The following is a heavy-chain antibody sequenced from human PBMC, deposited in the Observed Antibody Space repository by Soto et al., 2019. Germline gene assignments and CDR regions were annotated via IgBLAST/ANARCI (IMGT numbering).Heavy chain of an antibody. J-gene: IGHJ6*03. D-gene: IGHD6-13*01. V-gene: IGHV3-23*01. CDR2: ISGSGGST. CDR1: GFTFSSYA. CDR3: AKDLVEQQLKDYYYYMDV. Sequence: GGSLRLSCAASGFTFSSYAMSWVRQAPGKGLEWVSAISGSGGSTYYADSVKGRFTISRDNSKNTLYLQMNSLRAEDTAVYYCAKDLVEQQLKDYYYYMDVWGKGTTVTVSS.